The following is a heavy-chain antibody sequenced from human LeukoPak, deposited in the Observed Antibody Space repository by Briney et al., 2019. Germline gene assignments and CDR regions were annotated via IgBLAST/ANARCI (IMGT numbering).Heavy chain of an antibody. D-gene: IGHD5-12*01. CDR2: INHSGST. Sequence: PSETLSLTCDVYGGSFSGYYWSWIRQPPGKGLEWIGEINHSGSTNYNPSLKSRVTISVDTSKNQFSLKLSSVTAADTAVYYCASSGYSGYDLNYWGQGTLVTVSS. CDR1: GGSFSGYY. V-gene: IGHV4-34*01. J-gene: IGHJ4*02. CDR3: ASSGYSGYDLNY.